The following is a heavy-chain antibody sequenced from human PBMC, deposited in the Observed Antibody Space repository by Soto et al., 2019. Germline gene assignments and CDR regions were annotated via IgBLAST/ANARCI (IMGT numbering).Heavy chain of an antibody. CDR3: ARDIGTYYYYYGMDV. V-gene: IGHV4-30-4*01. J-gene: IGHJ6*04. CDR1: GGSISSGDYY. D-gene: IGHD1-26*01. Sequence: QVQLQESGPGLVKPSQTLSLTCTVSGGSISSGDYYWSWIRQPPGKGLEWIGYIYYSGSTYYNPSLKSRVTISVDTSKNQFSLKLSSVTAADTAVYYCARDIGTYYYYYGMDVWGKGTTVTVSS. CDR2: IYYSGST.